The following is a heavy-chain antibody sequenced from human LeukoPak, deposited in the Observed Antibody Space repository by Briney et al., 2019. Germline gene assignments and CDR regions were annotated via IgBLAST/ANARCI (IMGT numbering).Heavy chain of an antibody. J-gene: IGHJ3*02. Sequence: SVKVSCKASGGTFSSYAISWVGQAPGQGLEWMGGIIPIFGTANYAQKVQGRVTNTTDESTSTAYMELSSLRSEDTAVYYCARIGRTWIQLWFDAFDIWGQGTMVTVSS. CDR3: ARIGRTWIQLWFDAFDI. D-gene: IGHD5-18*01. V-gene: IGHV1-69*05. CDR2: IIPIFGTA. CDR1: GGTFSSYA.